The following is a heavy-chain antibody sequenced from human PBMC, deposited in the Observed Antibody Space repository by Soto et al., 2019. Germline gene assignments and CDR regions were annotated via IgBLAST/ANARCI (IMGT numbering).Heavy chain of an antibody. CDR3: TTELGIDFDY. V-gene: IGHV4-4*02. D-gene: IGHD7-27*01. Sequence: QVQLQESGPGLVKPSGTLSLTCAVSGASISSSNWWSWVRQPPGKGLEWIGEIYHGGSTNYNPSLKRRVTMSVDKSKNQFSLKLSSVTAADTAVYYCTTELGIDFDYWGQGTLVTVSS. J-gene: IGHJ4*02. CDR1: GASISSSNW. CDR2: IYHGGST.